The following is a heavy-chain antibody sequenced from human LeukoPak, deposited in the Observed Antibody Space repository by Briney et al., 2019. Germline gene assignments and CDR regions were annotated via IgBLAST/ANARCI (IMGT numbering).Heavy chain of an antibody. V-gene: IGHV3-53*01. CDR1: GFIVSSNY. CDR2: IYSGGSA. D-gene: IGHD2/OR15-2a*01. J-gene: IGHJ3*02. Sequence: TGGSLRLSCAAPGFIVSSNYMSWVRQAPGKGLQWVSVIYSGGSAYYADSVKGRFTISRDNSKNTLYLQMNSLRAEDTAVYYCARDILSQGPDAFDIWGQGTIVTVSS. CDR3: ARDILSQGPDAFDI.